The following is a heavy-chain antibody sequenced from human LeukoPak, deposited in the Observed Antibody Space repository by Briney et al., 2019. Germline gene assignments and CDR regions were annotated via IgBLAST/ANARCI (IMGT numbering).Heavy chain of an antibody. J-gene: IGHJ4*02. Sequence: PSETLFLTCTVSGGSISSSSYYWGWIRQPPGKGLEWIGSIYYSGSTYYNPSLKSRVTVSVDTSKNQFSLKLSSVTAADTAVYYCAGGGYYAPDYWGQGTLVTVSS. CDR2: IYYSGST. D-gene: IGHD3-3*01. V-gene: IGHV4-39*01. CDR1: GGSISSSSYY. CDR3: AGGGYYAPDY.